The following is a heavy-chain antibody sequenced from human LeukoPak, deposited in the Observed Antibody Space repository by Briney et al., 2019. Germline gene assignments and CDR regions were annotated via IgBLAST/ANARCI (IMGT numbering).Heavy chain of an antibody. Sequence: GRSLRLSCDASGFTFTTYPMHWVRQAPGRGLEWLTLISPAVNNKDVAHSVKGRFTVSRDNSNNTLFLQMTSLTPEDTAMYYCATGAFPVAFLVLIHPATYCSNYMGAWGKGTMVIVSS. CDR2: ISPAVNNK. CDR3: ATGAFPVAFLVLIHPATYCSNYMGA. D-gene: IGHD3-3*02. J-gene: IGHJ6*03. V-gene: IGHV3-30*04. CDR1: GFTFTTYP.